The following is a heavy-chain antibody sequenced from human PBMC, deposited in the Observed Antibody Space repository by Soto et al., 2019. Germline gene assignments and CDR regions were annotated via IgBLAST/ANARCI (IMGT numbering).Heavy chain of an antibody. CDR2: VSGSSSYI. CDR1: GFNFRNFN. V-gene: IGHV3-21*06. CDR3: ARDLRGHYGP. D-gene: IGHD4-17*01. Sequence: GGSLRLSCEGSGFNFRNFNMIWVRQAPGKGLEWVSSVSGSSSYIYYADSVKGRFTVSRDNANNLGFLQMNGLRPEDTAMYYCARDLRGHYGPWGQGTMVTVSS. J-gene: IGHJ3*01.